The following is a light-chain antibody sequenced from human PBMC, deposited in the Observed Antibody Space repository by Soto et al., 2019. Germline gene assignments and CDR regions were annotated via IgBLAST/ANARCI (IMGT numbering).Light chain of an antibody. CDR2: DAS. Sequence: EIRMTQSASSLSASVGDGVSIXCRASQSLSSGFAWYQQKPGQARKRLIYDASSLETGAPSRFSGSGSATAFTPPISSRQPDDFATYYGQQYNSYLWTFGQGTKVDIK. J-gene: IGKJ1*01. V-gene: IGKV1-5*01. CDR1: QSLSSG. CDR3: QQYNSYLWT.